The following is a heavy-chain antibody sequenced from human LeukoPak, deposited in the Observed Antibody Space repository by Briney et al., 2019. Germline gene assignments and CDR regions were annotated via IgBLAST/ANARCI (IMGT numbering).Heavy chain of an antibody. V-gene: IGHV3-9*01. D-gene: IGHD2-21*02. CDR1: GFTFDDYA. CDR2: IRYNSDTI. Sequence: PGRSLRLSCAASGFTFDDYAMHWVRQAPGKGLEWVSGIRYNSDTIAYADYVKGRFTISRDNAKNSLYLQMNSLRAEDTALYYCAKDYCGGDCYAGWYFDLWGRGTLVTVSS. CDR3: AKDYCGGDCYAGWYFDL. J-gene: IGHJ2*01.